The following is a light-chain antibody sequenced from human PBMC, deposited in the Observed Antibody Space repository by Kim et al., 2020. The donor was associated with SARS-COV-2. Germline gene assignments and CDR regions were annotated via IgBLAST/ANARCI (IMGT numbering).Light chain of an antibody. CDR3: QQYGSSPPKFT. Sequence: GERATLSCRASRSVSSSSLAWYQQKPGQAPRLLIYGASSRAAGIPDRFSGSGSGTDFTLTISRLEPEDFAVYYCQQYGSSPPKFTFGPGTKVDIK. J-gene: IGKJ3*01. V-gene: IGKV3-20*01. CDR2: GAS. CDR1: RSVSSSS.